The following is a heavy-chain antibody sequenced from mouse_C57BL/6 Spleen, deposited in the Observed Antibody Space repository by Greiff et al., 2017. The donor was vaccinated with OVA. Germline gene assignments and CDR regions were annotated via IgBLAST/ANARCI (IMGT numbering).Heavy chain of an antibody. V-gene: IGHV1-82*01. Sequence: VQLQQSGPELVKPGASVKISCKASGYAFSSSWMNWVKQRPGKGLEWIGRIYPGDGDNNYNGKFKGKATLTADKSSSTAYMQLSSLTSEDSAVYFCARPDSSGYWFAYWGQGTLVTVSA. CDR2: IYPGDGDN. CDR3: ARPDSSGYWFAY. J-gene: IGHJ3*01. CDR1: GYAFSSSW. D-gene: IGHD3-2*02.